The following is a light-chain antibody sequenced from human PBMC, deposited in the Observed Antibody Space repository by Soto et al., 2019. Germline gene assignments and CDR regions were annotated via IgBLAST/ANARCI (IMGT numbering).Light chain of an antibody. Sequence: DIQMTQSRSSVASSVGDGVTITCRASQGISNYLAWYQHKPGKAPKLLIYAASTLQSGVPSRFSGSGSGAGFTLTISVLQPEDVATYYCQKYDGAPWTFGQGTKVDIK. J-gene: IGKJ1*01. CDR3: QKYDGAPWT. V-gene: IGKV1-27*01. CDR2: AAS. CDR1: QGISNY.